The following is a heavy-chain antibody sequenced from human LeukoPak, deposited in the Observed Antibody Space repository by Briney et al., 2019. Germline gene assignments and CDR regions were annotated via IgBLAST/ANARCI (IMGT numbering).Heavy chain of an antibody. D-gene: IGHD2-2*01. CDR3: ARDLPEDLVVVPAVMAPSDAFDI. CDR2: IPYAGSNK. Sequence: GGSLRLSCEASGFTFSSYAMHWVRQAPGKGLEWVALIPYAGSNKYYADSVKGRFTISRDNSKNRLYLQMNSLRPEDTAVYYCARDLPEDLVVVPAVMAPSDAFDIWGQGTMVTVSS. V-gene: IGHV3-30*04. CDR1: GFTFSSYA. J-gene: IGHJ3*02.